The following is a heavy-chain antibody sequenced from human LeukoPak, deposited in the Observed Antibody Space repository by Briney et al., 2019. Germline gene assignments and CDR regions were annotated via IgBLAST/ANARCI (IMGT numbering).Heavy chain of an antibody. CDR1: GFTFSSYA. V-gene: IGHV3-30-3*01. CDR3: ANRGDTTYCGGDCYLGY. D-gene: IGHD2-21*02. J-gene: IGHJ4*02. CDR2: ISYDGSNK. Sequence: QPGGSLRLSCAASGFTFSSYAMHWVRQAPGKGLEWVAVISYDGSNKYYADSVKGRFTISRDNSKNTLYLQMNSLRAEDTAVYYCANRGDTTYCGGDCYLGYWGQGTLVTVSS.